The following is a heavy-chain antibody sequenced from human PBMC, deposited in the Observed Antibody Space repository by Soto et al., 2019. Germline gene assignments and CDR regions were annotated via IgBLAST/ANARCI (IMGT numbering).Heavy chain of an antibody. J-gene: IGHJ4*02. CDR3: ARDRNDFWSAHLPYFDY. CDR2: INPSGGST. V-gene: IGHV1-46*01. CDR1: GYTFTSYY. D-gene: IGHD3-3*01. Sequence: ASVKVSCKASGYTFTSYYVHWVRQAPGQGLEWMGIINPSGGSTSYAQKFQGRVTMTRDTSTSTVYMELSSLRSEDTAVYYCARDRNDFWSAHLPYFDYWGQGTLVTVSS.